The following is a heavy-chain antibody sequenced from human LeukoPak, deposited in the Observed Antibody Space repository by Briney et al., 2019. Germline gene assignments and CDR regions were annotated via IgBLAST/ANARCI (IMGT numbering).Heavy chain of an antibody. J-gene: IGHJ1*01. V-gene: IGHV1-8*03. CDR3: ARVPVAGTSYFQH. D-gene: IGHD6-19*01. Sequence: ASVKVSCKASGYTFTSYDINWVRQATGQGLEWMGWMNPNSGNTGYAQKFQGRVTITRNTSISTAYMELSSLRSEDTAVYYCARVPVAGTSYFQHWGQGTLVTVSS. CDR2: MNPNSGNT. CDR1: GYTFTSYD.